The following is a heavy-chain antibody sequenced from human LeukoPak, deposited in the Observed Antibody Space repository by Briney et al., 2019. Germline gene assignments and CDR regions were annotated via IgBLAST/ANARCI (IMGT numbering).Heavy chain of an antibody. D-gene: IGHD2-21*02. V-gene: IGHV3-21*01. J-gene: IGHJ4*02. CDR3: ARPAYCGGDCPSDY. CDR2: ISSSSSYI. CDR1: GFTFSSYS. Sequence: GGSLRLSCAASGFTFSSYSMNWVRQAPGKGLEWVSSISSSSSYIYYADSVKGRFTISRDNAKNSLYLQMNSLRAEDRAVYYCARPAYCGGDCPSDYWGQGTLVTVSS.